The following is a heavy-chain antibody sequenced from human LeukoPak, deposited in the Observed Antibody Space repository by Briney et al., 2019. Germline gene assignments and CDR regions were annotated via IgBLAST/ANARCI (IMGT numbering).Heavy chain of an antibody. J-gene: IGHJ6*03. CDR2: INPSGDNT. CDR1: GYTFTSYY. CDR3: ARGTWIQLWFYYYYYMDV. V-gene: IGHV1-46*01. Sequence: ASVKVSCKASGYTFTSYYMYWVRQAPGQGLEWMGIINPSGDNTNYAQKFQGRVTMTRDMSTTTVYMELSSLRSEDTAVYYCARGTWIQLWFYYYYYMDVWGKGTTVTVSS. D-gene: IGHD5-18*01.